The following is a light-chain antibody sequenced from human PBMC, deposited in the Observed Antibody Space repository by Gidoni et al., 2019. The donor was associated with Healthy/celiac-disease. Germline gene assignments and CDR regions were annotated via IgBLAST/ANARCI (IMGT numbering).Light chain of an antibody. J-gene: IGKJ2*01. CDR3: QQSYSTPHT. CDR2: AAS. CDR1: QSISSY. Sequence: DIQMTHSPSSLSASVGDRVTITCRASQSISSYLHWYQQKPGKAPKLLIYAASSLQSGVPSRFSGSGSGTDFTLTISSLQPEDFATYYCQQSYSTPHTFGQGTKLEIK. V-gene: IGKV1-39*01.